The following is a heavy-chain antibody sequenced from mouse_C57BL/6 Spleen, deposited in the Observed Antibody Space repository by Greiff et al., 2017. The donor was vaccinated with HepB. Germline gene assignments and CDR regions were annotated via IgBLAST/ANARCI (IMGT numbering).Heavy chain of an antibody. CDR1: GYTFTSYW. D-gene: IGHD1-1*01. V-gene: IGHV1-61*01. CDR3: ARGINYYGSSPYYFDY. J-gene: IGHJ2*01. Sequence: QVQLKQPGAELVRPGSSVKLSCKASGYTFTSYWMDWVKQRPGQGLEWIGNIYPSDSETHYNQKFKDKATLTVDKSSSTAYMQLSSLTSEDSAVYYCARGINYYGSSPYYFDYWGQGTTLTVSS. CDR2: IYPSDSET.